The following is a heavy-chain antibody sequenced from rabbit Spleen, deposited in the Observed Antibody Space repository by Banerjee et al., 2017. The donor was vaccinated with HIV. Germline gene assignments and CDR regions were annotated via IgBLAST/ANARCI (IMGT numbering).Heavy chain of an antibody. V-gene: IGHV1S40*01. CDR2: IYSDSSGST. CDR3: ARDRRLGTDYYIFDL. CDR1: GLDFSSSYW. J-gene: IGHJ4*01. Sequence: QSLEESGGGLVQPEGSLTLTCKASGLDFSSSYWMCWVRQAPGKGLEWIGCIYSDSSGSTYYASWAKGRFTISKTSSTTVDLKMTSLTAADTATYFCARDRRLGTDYYIFDLWGPGTLVTVS. D-gene: IGHD1-1*01.